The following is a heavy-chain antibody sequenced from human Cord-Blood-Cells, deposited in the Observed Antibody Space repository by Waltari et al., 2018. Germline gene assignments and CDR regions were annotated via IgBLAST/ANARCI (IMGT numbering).Heavy chain of an antibody. CDR3: ARVQTGAYDAFDI. CDR1: GGTVSSYA. D-gene: IGHD1-1*01. CDR2: IIPIFGAA. J-gene: IGHJ3*02. Sequence: QVQLVQSGAEGKKPGYSVKVSCKACGGTVSSYAISWVRQAPGQGLEWIGGIIPIFGAANYAQKFQGRVTITADKSTSTAYMELSSLRSEDTAVYYCARVQTGAYDAFDIWGQGTMVTVSS. V-gene: IGHV1-69*06.